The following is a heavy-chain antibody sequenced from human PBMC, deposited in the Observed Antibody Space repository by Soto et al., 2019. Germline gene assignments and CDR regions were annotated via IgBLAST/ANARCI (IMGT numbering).Heavy chain of an antibody. Sequence: EVKLVESGGGLVQPGGSLRLSCAASGFIFSDHYIDWVRQAPGKGLQWVGRSRNKANSYTTDYAASVRGRFAISRDESRNSVFLQMHSLKTEDTALYYCTRVVAGNTYDHYFDSWGQGTLVTVSS. V-gene: IGHV3-72*01. CDR2: SRNKANSYTT. J-gene: IGHJ4*02. CDR3: TRVVAGNTYDHYFDS. CDR1: GFIFSDHY. D-gene: IGHD5-18*01.